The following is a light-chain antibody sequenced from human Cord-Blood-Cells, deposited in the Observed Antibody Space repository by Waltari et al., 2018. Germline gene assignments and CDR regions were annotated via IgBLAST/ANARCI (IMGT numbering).Light chain of an antibody. V-gene: IGLV2-14*03. CDR3: SSYTSRSTLV. J-gene: IGLJ3*02. CDR1: SSDVGGYNY. CDR2: DVS. Sequence: QSALTQPASVSGSPGQSITISCTGTSSDVGGYNYVYWYQQHPGKAPKLIIYDVSNRPSGVSNRLAGSKCGNTASLTISGLQAEVDADYYCSSYTSRSTLVFGGGTKLTVL.